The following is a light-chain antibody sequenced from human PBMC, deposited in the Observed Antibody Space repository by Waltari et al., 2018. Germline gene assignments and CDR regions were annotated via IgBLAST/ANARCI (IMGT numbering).Light chain of an antibody. V-gene: IGKV6-21*01. J-gene: IGKJ5*01. CDR1: QRVGSS. CDR2: YAS. Sequence: EIVLTQSPASQSVTPKEKVNITCRACQRVGSSVPRYHQKPGHPPKLRITYASESCSGVPSRFSGSGSGTEVCLTLNGLEAEDDETDYCQQGRVCPITFGQGTRLEIK. CDR3: QQGRVCPIT.